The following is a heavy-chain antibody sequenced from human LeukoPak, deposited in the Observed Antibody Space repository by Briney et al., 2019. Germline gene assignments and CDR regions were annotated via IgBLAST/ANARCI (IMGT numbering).Heavy chain of an antibody. CDR2: ISSSCSTI. D-gene: IGHD2-2*01. J-gene: IGHJ5*02. CDR3: ARERRGYCSSTSCSWFDP. Sequence: AGGSLRLSCAASGFTFSDYYMSWIRQAPGKGLEWVSYISSSCSTIYYADSVKGRFTISRDNAKNSLYLQMNSLRAEDTAVYYCARERRGYCSSTSCSWFDPWGQGTLVTVSS. V-gene: IGHV3-11*04. CDR1: GFTFSDYY.